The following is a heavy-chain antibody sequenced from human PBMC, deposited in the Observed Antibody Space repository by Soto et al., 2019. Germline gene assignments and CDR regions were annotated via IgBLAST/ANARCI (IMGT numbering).Heavy chain of an antibody. V-gene: IGHV3-23*01. D-gene: IGHD3-3*01. CDR2: IGSSGST. Sequence: GGSLRPSCVASGFTFDTYALNWVRQAPGKGLEWVSAIGSSGSTYYADSVEGRFTISRDTPKKTLYLQMNSLRVEDTAKYYCAKGFRSLEWYSLAPFDYWGQGALVTVSS. CDR1: GFTFDTYA. J-gene: IGHJ4*02. CDR3: AKGFRSLEWYSLAPFDY.